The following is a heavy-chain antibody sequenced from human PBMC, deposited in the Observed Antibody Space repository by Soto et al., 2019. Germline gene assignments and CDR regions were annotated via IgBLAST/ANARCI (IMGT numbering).Heavy chain of an antibody. D-gene: IGHD1-26*01. CDR3: ARHRIVGATDFDY. CDR1: GGSISSSSYY. Sequence: SETLSLTCTVSGGSISSSSYYWGWIRQPPGKGLECIGSIYYSGSTYYNPSLKSRVTISVDTSKNQFSLKLSSVTAADTAVYYCARHRIVGATDFDYWGQGTLVTVSS. J-gene: IGHJ4*02. CDR2: IYYSGST. V-gene: IGHV4-39*01.